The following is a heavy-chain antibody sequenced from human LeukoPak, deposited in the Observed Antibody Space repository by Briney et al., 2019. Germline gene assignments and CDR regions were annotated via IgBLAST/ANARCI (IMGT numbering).Heavy chain of an antibody. CDR3: ASSPTPLSYITMVRGVMMPYYYYGMDV. CDR2: FDPEDGET. D-gene: IGHD3-10*01. CDR1: GYTLTELS. Sequence: ASVKVSCKVSGYTLTELSMHWVRQAPGKGLEWMGGFDPEDGETIYAQKFQGRVTMTEDTSTDTAYMELSSLRPEDTAVYYCASSPTPLSYITMVRGVMMPYYYYGMDVWGKGTTVTVSS. V-gene: IGHV1-24*01. J-gene: IGHJ6*04.